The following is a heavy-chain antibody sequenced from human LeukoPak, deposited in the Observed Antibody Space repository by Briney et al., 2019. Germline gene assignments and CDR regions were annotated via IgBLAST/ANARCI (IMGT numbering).Heavy chain of an antibody. J-gene: IGHJ4*02. CDR1: GGSISSYY. CDR3: ARHFSPLRYFVE. Sequence: SETLSPTCTVSGGSISSYYWSWIRQPPGKGLEWIGYIYYSGSTTYNPSLKSRVTISVDTSKNQFSLKLSSVTAADTAVYYCARHFSPLRYFVEWGQGTLVTVSS. V-gene: IGHV4-59*08. D-gene: IGHD3-9*01. CDR2: IYYSGST.